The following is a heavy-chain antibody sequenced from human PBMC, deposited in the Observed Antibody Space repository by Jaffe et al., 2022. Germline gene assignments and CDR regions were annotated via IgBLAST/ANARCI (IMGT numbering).Heavy chain of an antibody. CDR2: IYHSGST. D-gene: IGHD3-22*01. Sequence: QVQLQESGPGLVKPSETLSLTCAVSGYSISSGYYWGWIRQPPGKGLEWIGSIYHSGSTYYNPSLKSRVTISVDTSKNQFSLKLSSVTAADTAVYYCARTYDSSGTYNWFDPWGQGTLVTVSS. J-gene: IGHJ5*02. CDR1: GYSISSGYY. V-gene: IGHV4-38-2*01. CDR3: ARTYDSSGTYNWFDP.